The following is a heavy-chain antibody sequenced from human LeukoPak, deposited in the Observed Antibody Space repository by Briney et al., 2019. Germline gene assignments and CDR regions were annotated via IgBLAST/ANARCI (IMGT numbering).Heavy chain of an antibody. Sequence: ESLKISCKGSGYSFSTYWIGWVRQMPGKGLEWMGIIHPGDSDTRYSPSLQGQVTISADKSITTAYLQWSSLKASDSAMYYCARKYDSYFDYWGQGTLVTVSS. V-gene: IGHV5-51*01. CDR3: ARKYDSYFDY. J-gene: IGHJ4*02. CDR2: IHPGDSDT. D-gene: IGHD3-22*01. CDR1: GYSFSTYW.